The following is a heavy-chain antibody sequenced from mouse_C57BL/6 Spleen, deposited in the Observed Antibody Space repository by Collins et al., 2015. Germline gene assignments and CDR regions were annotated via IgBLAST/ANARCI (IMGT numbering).Heavy chain of an antibody. J-gene: IGHJ4*01. CDR2: INTETGEP. Sequence: QIQLVQSGPELKKPGETVKISCKASGYTFTDYSMHWVKQAPGKGLKWMGWINTETGEPTYADDFKGRFAFSLETSASTAYLQINNLKNEDTATYFCASHLLWYAMDYWGQGTSVTVSS. D-gene: IGHD2-1*01. V-gene: IGHV9-2-1*01. CDR1: GYTFTDYS. CDR3: ASHLLWYAMDY.